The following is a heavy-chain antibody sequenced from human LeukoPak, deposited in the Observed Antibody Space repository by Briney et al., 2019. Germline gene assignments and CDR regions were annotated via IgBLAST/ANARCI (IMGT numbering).Heavy chain of an antibody. D-gene: IGHD6-13*01. CDR3: ARGRLAAAGTSDY. CDR1: GGSFSGYY. J-gene: IGHJ4*02. V-gene: IGHV4-34*01. CDR2: INHSGST. Sequence: SETLSLTCAVYGGSFSGYYWSWIRQPPGKGLEWIGEINHSGSTNYNPSLKSRVTISVDTFKNQFSLKLSSVTAADTAVYYCARGRLAAAGTSDYWGQGTLVTVSS.